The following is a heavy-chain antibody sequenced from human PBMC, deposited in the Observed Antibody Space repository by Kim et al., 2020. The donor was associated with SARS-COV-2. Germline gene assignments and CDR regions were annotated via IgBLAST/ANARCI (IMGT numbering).Heavy chain of an antibody. V-gene: IGHV4-39*07. J-gene: IGHJ4*02. CDR2: IYYSGST. Sequence: SETLSLTCTVSGGSISSSSYYWGWIRQPPGKGLEWIGSIYYSGSTYYNPSLKSRVTISVDTSKNQFSLKLSSVTAADTAVYYCASRMVRGVVDYWGQGTLVTVSS. CDR3: ASRMVRGVVDY. CDR1: GGSISSSSYY. D-gene: IGHD3-10*01.